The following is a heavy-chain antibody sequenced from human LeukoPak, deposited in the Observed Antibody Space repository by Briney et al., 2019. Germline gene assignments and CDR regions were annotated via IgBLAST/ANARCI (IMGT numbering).Heavy chain of an antibody. CDR1: GNALTDFS. CDR2: FDPEEAET. V-gene: IGHV1-24*01. Sequence: GASVKVSCRVSGNALTDFSIHWVRQAPGKGLEWMGGFDPEEAETIYSQKFQGSVTMTEDTSADTAYMELSSLTSEDTAVYYCTTSRYNFWGGYTYWGQGTLVTVSS. J-gene: IGHJ4*02. CDR3: TTSRYNFWGGYTY. D-gene: IGHD3-3*01.